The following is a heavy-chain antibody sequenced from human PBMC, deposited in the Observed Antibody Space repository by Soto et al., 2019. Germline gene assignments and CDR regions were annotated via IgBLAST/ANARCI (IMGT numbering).Heavy chain of an antibody. J-gene: IGHJ4*02. CDR1: GFTFSSYA. CDR2: ISGSGGST. Sequence: GGSLRLSCAASGFTFSSYAMSWVRQAPGKGLEWVSAISGSGGSTYYADSVKGRFTISRDNSKNTLYLQMNSLRAEDTAVYYCAKSHAMAVAALYYFDYWGQGTLVTVSS. CDR3: AKSHAMAVAALYYFDY. V-gene: IGHV3-23*01. D-gene: IGHD6-19*01.